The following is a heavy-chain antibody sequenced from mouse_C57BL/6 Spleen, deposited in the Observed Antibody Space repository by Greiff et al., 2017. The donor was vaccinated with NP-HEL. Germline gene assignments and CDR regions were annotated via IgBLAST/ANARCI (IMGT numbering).Heavy chain of an antibody. CDR3: AKSSPIDGSSNGYYDV. J-gene: IGHJ1*03. CDR1: GYTFTDHT. Sequence: VQLQQSDAELVKPGASVKISCKVSGYTFTDHTIHWIKQRPEQGLEWIGYIYPRDGSTKYNEKFKGKATLTAEKSSSTAYMQLNSLTSEDSAVYFCAKSSPIDGSSNGYYDVWGTGTTVTVSS. CDR2: IYPRDGST. D-gene: IGHD1-1*01. V-gene: IGHV1-78*01.